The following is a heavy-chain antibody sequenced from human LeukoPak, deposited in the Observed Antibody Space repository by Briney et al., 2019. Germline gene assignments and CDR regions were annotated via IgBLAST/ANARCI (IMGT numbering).Heavy chain of an antibody. D-gene: IGHD5-24*01. J-gene: IGHJ3*02. V-gene: IGHV5-51*01. CDR2: IYPGDSDT. CDR3: ARRSYRDGYTRWAFDI. CDR1: GYRFTSYW. Sequence: GESLKISCKGSGYRFTSYWIGWVRPMPGKGLEWMGIIYPGDSDTRYSPSFQGQVTISADKSISTAYLQWSSLKASDTATYYCARRSYRDGYTRWAFDIWGQGTMVTVSS.